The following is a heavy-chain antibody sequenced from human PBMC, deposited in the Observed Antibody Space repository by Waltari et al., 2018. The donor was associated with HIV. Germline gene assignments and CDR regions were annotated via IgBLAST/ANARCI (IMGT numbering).Heavy chain of an antibody. CDR1: GGSISSSGYY. CDR2: IDYSGTT. D-gene: IGHD2-2*01. Sequence: QLQLQESGPGLVKPSETLSLTCTVSGGSISSSGYYWGWIRQPPGKGLEWIGSIDYSGTTYYNPSLKSRVAISVDTSKNQFSLKLSSVTGADTAVYYCARPIVVGVLGYGMDDWGQGTTVTVSS. V-gene: IGHV4-39*01. J-gene: IGHJ6*02. CDR3: ARPIVVGVLGYGMDD.